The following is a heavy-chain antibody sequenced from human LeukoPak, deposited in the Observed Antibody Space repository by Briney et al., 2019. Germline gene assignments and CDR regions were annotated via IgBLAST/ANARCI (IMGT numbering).Heavy chain of an antibody. J-gene: IGHJ4*02. CDR3: AKDLSSSGSYSSVDY. Sequence: GGSLRLSCVASGFTFSNYGMHWVRQAPGKGLEWVAFIRYDESHKYYADSMKGRFTISRDNSKNALYLQMNSLRAEDTAVYYCAKDLSSSGSYSSVDYWGQGTLVTVSS. V-gene: IGHV3-30*02. CDR1: GFTFSNYG. D-gene: IGHD1-26*01. CDR2: IRYDESHK.